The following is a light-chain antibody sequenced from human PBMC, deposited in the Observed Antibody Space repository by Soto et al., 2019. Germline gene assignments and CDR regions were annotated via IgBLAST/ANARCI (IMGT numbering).Light chain of an antibody. CDR1: NIGSES. J-gene: IGLJ3*02. V-gene: IGLV3-21*04. Sequence: SYELTQPPSVSVSPGKTASITCGGNNIGSESVHWYQQRPGQAPVLVISYDNDRPSGISERFSGSSSGHTATLTISGVEAGDEDDYYCQVWDRSSDQGVFGRGTKVTVL. CDR2: YDN. CDR3: QVWDRSSDQGV.